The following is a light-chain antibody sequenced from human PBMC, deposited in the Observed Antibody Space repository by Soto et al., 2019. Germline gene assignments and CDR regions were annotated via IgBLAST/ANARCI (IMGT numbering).Light chain of an antibody. Sequence: QSVLTQPASVSGSPGQSITISCTGTSSDVGGYDHVSLYQQHPGKAPKLIIYDVTVRPSGISRRFSGSKSDNTASLAVSGLQPEDEADYYCSSYTNKDTLLFGGGTKLTVL. CDR3: SSYTNKDTLL. V-gene: IGLV2-14*03. CDR1: SSDVGGYDH. CDR2: DVT. J-gene: IGLJ3*02.